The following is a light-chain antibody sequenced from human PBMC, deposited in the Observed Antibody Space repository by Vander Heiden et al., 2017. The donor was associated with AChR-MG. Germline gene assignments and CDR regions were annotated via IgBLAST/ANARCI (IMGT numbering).Light chain of an antibody. V-gene: IGKV1-33*01. CDR2: DAS. J-gene: IGKJ4*02. Sequence: DIQMTQSPSSLSASVGDRVTIPCQASQDIRKNLNWYQQKPGKAPKILIYDASNWEAGVPSRFTGSGSGTDFSFTISSLQPDDIAIYYCQQYESLPTFGGGTKVEIK. CDR1: QDIRKN. CDR3: QQYESLPT.